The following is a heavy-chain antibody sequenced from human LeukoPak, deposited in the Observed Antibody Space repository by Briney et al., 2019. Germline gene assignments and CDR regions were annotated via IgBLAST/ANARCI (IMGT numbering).Heavy chain of an antibody. Sequence: ASVKVSCKASGYTFTGYYMHWVRQAPGQGLEWMGWINAGNGNTKYSQKFQGRVTITRDTSASTAYMELSSLRSEDTAVYYCARADGGGSYLNFDYWGQGTLVTVSS. D-gene: IGHD1-26*01. CDR1: GYTFTGYY. CDR2: INAGNGNT. CDR3: ARADGGGSYLNFDY. J-gene: IGHJ4*02. V-gene: IGHV1-3*01.